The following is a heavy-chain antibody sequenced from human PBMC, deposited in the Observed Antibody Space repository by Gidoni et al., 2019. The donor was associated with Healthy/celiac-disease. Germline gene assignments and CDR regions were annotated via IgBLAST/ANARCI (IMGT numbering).Heavy chain of an antibody. CDR3: ARSKSSYDILTGYYITYYFDY. CDR1: GFPFDDYG. V-gene: IGHV3-20*04. D-gene: IGHD3-9*01. CDR2: INWNGGRT. Sequence: EVQLVESGGGVVRPGGSLRLSCAASGFPFDDYGLSWFRQAPGKGLEWFSGINWNGGRTGYADSVKGRFTISRDNAKNSLYLQMNSLRAEDTALYYCARSKSSYDILTGYYITYYFDYWGQGTLVTVSS. J-gene: IGHJ4*02.